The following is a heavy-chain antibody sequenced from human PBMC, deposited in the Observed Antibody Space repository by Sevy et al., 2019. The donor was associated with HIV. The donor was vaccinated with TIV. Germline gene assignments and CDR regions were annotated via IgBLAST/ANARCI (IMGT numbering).Heavy chain of an antibody. CDR1: GFTVSSNY. Sequence: GGSLRLSCAASGFTVSSNYMSWVRQAPGKGLEWVSVIYSGGSTYYADSVKGRFTISRDNSENTLYLQMNSLRAEDTAVYYCARAVNYDILTGYYTSYYFDYWGQGTLVTVSS. V-gene: IGHV3-53*01. CDR3: ARAVNYDILTGYYTSYYFDY. CDR2: IYSGGST. D-gene: IGHD3-9*01. J-gene: IGHJ4*02.